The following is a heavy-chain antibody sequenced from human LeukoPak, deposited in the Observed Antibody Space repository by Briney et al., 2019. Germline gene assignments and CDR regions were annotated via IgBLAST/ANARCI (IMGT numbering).Heavy chain of an antibody. J-gene: IGHJ4*02. D-gene: IGHD3-10*01. Sequence: PSETLSLTCTVSGGSISSYYWSWTRQPPGKGLEWMGYIYYSGSTNYNPSLKSRVTISVDTFKNQFSLKLSSVIAADTAVYYCARTDGSGSSPDYWGQGTLVTVSS. CDR1: GGSISSYY. CDR2: IYYSGST. CDR3: ARTDGSGSSPDY. V-gene: IGHV4-59*01.